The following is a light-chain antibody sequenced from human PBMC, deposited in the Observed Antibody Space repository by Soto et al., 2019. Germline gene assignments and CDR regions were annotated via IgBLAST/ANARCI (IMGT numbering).Light chain of an antibody. CDR3: QQYNSYPYT. J-gene: IGKJ2*01. CDR1: QGVGSY. V-gene: IGKV1-9*01. CDR2: VAS. Sequence: DIQLTQSPSFLSASVGDRVTITCRASQGVGSYLVWYQQKPGKAPNLLIYVASTLQSGVPSRFSGSGFGTEFTLTISSLQPDDFATYYCQQYNSYPYTFGQGTKLEIK.